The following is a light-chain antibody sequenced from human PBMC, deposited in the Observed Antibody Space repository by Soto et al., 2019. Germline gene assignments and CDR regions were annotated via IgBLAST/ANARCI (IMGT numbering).Light chain of an antibody. CDR1: SSNIGSNT. J-gene: IGLJ3*02. V-gene: IGLV1-44*01. Sequence: QSVLTQPPSASGTPGQRVTISCSGSSSNIGSNTVSWYQQLPGTAPKLLIYSNNQRPSGVPDRFSGSKSGTSASLAISGLQSEDEADYHCAAWDDSLNGGVFGGGTKVTVL. CDR3: AAWDDSLNGGV. CDR2: SNN.